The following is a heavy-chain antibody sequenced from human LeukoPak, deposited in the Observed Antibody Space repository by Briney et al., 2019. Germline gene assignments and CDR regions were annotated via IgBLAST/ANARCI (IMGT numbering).Heavy chain of an antibody. J-gene: IGHJ4*02. D-gene: IGHD3-16*01. CDR1: GGYISTSNYY. V-gene: IGHV4-39*01. CDR2: IYYSGST. Sequence: SETLSLTCTVSGGYISTSNYYWGWIRQSPGKGLEWIGNIYYSGSTYYNPSLKSRVSLSIDTSMNQFSLKVNSLTVADTAVYYCARFSYYDASRPPFWGQGTLVAVSS. CDR3: ARFSYYDASRPPF.